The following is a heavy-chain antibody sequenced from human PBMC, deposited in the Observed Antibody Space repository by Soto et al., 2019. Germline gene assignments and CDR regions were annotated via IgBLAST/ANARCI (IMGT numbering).Heavy chain of an antibody. V-gene: IGHV4-59*12. D-gene: IGHD3-22*01. CDR1: GRSITSYY. J-gene: IGHJ4*02. Sequence: QVVLQESGPGLVKPSETLSLTCSVSGRSITSYYWSWVRQPPGKGLEWIGYIYDNGITSQNPSLRSRVTMSADTSQNQFSLKLTSVTGADTAVYYCARTYDSNGYANGFDSWGQGILVTVTS. CDR2: IYDNGIT. CDR3: ARTYDSNGYANGFDS.